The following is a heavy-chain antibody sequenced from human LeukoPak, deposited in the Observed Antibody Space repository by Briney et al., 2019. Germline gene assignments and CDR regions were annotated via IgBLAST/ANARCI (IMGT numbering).Heavy chain of an antibody. J-gene: IGHJ5*02. CDR3: ERHYYDSSVEWFDP. Sequence: SETLSLTCTVSGGSISSSSYYWGWIRQPPGKGLGWVGSIYFSGSPYYIPSLKSRVTISVDTSKNQFSLKLSSVTAADTAVYYCERHYYDSSVEWFDPWGQGTLVTVSS. D-gene: IGHD3-22*01. CDR1: GGSISSSSYY. V-gene: IGHV4-39*01. CDR2: IYFSGSP.